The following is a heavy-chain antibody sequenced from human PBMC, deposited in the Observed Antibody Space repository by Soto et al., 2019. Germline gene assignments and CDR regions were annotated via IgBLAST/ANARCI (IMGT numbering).Heavy chain of an antibody. J-gene: IGHJ4*02. D-gene: IGHD5-18*01. V-gene: IGHV1-18*04. CDR2: MNGNNGYT. CDR1: GYTFSSYG. CDR3: ARHPPGYSYALDY. Sequence: GXSEEVSSKASGYTFSSYGITWVRQAPGQGLEWMGWMNGNNGYTMYARKFQGRVTMTTDTSTTTGYMELRTLRSDDTGVYFCARHPPGYSYALDYWGQGTLVTVSS.